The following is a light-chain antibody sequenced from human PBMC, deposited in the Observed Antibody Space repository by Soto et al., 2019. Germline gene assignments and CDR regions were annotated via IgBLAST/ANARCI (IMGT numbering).Light chain of an antibody. V-gene: IGKV1-5*01. CDR1: QKSSPW. CDR2: DVS. CDR3: KQYNDYSAT. Sequence: DIEMVQSPSALSASVGDTVTITCRASQKSSPWLAWYQQKPGQAPKLLMYDVSSLKRGVHSRFSGSGSGTEFTLTISSLQPDDFATYYCKQYNDYSATFGQGTKVDIK. J-gene: IGKJ1*01.